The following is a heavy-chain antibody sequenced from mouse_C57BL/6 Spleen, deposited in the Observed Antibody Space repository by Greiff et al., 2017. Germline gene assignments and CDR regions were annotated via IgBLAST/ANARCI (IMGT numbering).Heavy chain of an antibody. CDR3: ARVGYDYDGGAWFAY. CDR1: GYTFTDYN. V-gene: IGHV1-18*01. Sequence: VQLQQSGPELVKPGASVKIPCKASGYTFTDYNMDWVKQSHGKSLEWIGDINPNNGGTIYNQKFKGKATLTVDKSSSTAYMELRSLTSEDTAGYYCARVGYDYDGGAWFAYWGQGTLVTVSA. D-gene: IGHD2-4*01. CDR2: INPNNGGT. J-gene: IGHJ3*01.